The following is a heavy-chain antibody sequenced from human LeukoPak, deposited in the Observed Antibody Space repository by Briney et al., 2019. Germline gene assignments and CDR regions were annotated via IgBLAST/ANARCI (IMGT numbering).Heavy chain of an antibody. CDR1: GFTFDDYA. D-gene: IGHD1-1*01. V-gene: IGHV3-43*02. CDR2: ISGDGGST. J-gene: IGHJ6*02. Sequence: GGSLRLSCAASGFTFDDYAMHWVRQAPGKGLEWVSLISGDGGSTYYADSVKGRFTIFRDNTKNSFYLQMDSLRAEDTAVYYCARRNWNVGGGFDVWGQGTTVTVSS. CDR3: ARRNWNVGGGFDV.